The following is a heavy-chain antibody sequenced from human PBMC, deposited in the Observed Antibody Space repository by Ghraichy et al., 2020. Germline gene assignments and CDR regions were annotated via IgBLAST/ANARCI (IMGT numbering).Heavy chain of an antibody. Sequence: SETLSLTCTVSGVSMDTYYWHWIRQSAGSGLEWIGQINPSDDTNYNPSLNSRLTMSLDTSKSQFYLRLTSVTAADTAVYYCARSRVRLVPAAVLRYFDLWGQGSLVTVSS. CDR3: ARSRVRLVPAAVLRYFDL. V-gene: IGHV4-4*07. J-gene: IGHJ5*02. CDR2: INPSDDT. D-gene: IGHD2-2*01. CDR1: GVSMDTYY.